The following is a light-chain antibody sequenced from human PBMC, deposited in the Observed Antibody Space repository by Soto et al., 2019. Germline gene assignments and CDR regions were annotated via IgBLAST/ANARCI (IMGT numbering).Light chain of an antibody. V-gene: IGLV2-14*02. J-gene: IGLJ3*02. CDR1: SSNVGSYKL. CDR3: QSYDSSLSGSNV. CDR2: EVN. Sequence: QSALTQPASVSGSPGQSITISCTGTSSNVGSYKLVSWYQQHPGKAPKLMIFEVNKRPSGVSNRFSGSKSGTSASLAITGLQAEDEADYYCQSYDSSLSGSNVFGGGTKVTVL.